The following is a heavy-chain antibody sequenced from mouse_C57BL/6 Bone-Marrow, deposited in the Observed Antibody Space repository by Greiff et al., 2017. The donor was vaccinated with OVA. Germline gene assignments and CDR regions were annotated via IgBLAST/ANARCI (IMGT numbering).Heavy chain of an antibody. J-gene: IGHJ3*01. CDR2: VSPYHLVP. Sequence: VQLQQSGPVLVKPGPSVKISCKASGFTFTDYYMHWVKQSHGKRLEWIVLVSPYHLVPLYNQNFKGKATLTVDTSSSTTYMELNSLTSEDSAVYYCARCLDAPAWFADWGQGTLGTVSA. V-gene: IGHV1-36*01. CDR3: ARCLDAPAWFAD. D-gene: IGHD2-3*01. CDR1: GFTFTDYY.